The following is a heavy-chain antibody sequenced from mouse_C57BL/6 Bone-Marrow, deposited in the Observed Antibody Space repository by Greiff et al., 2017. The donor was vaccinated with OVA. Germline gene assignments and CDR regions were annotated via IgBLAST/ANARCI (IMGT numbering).Heavy chain of an antibody. CDR2: SRNKANDYTT. J-gene: IGHJ3*01. Sequence: EVKVVESGGGLVQSGRSLRLSCATSGFTFSDFYMEWVRQAPGKGLEWIAASRNKANDYTTEYSASVKGRFIVSRDTSQSILYLQMNALRAEDTAIYYCARDNGNYSAWFAYWGQGTLVTVSA. V-gene: IGHV7-1*01. CDR3: ARDNGNYSAWFAY. D-gene: IGHD2-1*01. CDR1: GFTFSDFY.